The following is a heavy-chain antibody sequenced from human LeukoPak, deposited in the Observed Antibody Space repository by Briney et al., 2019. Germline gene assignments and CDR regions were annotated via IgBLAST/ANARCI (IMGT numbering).Heavy chain of an antibody. D-gene: IGHD3-10*01. Sequence: GGSLRLSCAASGFTFSSYAMHWVRQAPGKGLEWVAVISYDGSNKYHADSVKGRFTISRDNSKNTLYLQMNSLRAEDTAVYYCARDRDYYGSGSHYDAFDIWGQGTMVTVSS. CDR1: GFTFSSYA. J-gene: IGHJ3*02. CDR2: ISYDGSNK. CDR3: ARDRDYYGSGSHYDAFDI. V-gene: IGHV3-30*04.